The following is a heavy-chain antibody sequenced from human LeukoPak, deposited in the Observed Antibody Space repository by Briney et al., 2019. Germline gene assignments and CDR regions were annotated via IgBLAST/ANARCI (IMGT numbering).Heavy chain of an antibody. CDR2: IFPIFGTA. Sequence: ASVKVSCKASGGTFSSYAISWVRQAPGQGLEWMGGIFPIFGTANYAQKFQGRVTITADESTSTAYMELSSLRSEDTAVYYCARGPYGDYSVWYFDYWGQGTLVTVSS. J-gene: IGHJ4*02. CDR1: GGTFSSYA. V-gene: IGHV1-69*13. D-gene: IGHD4-17*01. CDR3: ARGPYGDYSVWYFDY.